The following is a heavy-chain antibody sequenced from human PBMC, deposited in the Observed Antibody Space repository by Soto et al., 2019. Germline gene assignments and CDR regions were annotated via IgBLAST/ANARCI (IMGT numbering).Heavy chain of an antibody. CDR1: GYTFTSYA. D-gene: IGHD4-17*01. CDR2: INADNGNT. Sequence: QVQLVPSGAEVKKPGASVKVSCKASGYTFTSYAMHWVRQAPGQRLEWMGWINADNGNTKYSQKFQGSVTITRDTSASPAYMERRSLRAEDTAVYYCERQGFTVTFDYWGQGTLVTVAS. CDR3: ERQGFTVTFDY. J-gene: IGHJ4*02. V-gene: IGHV1-3*01.